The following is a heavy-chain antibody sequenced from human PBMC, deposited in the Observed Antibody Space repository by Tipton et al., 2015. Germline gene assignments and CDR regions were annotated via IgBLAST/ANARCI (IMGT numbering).Heavy chain of an antibody. CDR3: ATLNAAALAY. Sequence: TLSLTCSVSGASISTDAYYWGWIRQPPGKGLEWIGSIYYNENTYYKSSLKRRVTISVDTSKNQFSLRLSSVTAADTAVYYCATLNAAALAYWGQGTLVTVSS. J-gene: IGHJ4*02. V-gene: IGHV4-39*01. CDR1: GASISTDAYY. D-gene: IGHD6-6*01. CDR2: IYYNENT.